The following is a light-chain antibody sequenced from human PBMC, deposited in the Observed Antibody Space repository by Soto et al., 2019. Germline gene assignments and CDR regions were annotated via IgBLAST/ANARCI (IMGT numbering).Light chain of an antibody. CDR3: SSYAASNNVV. CDR2: EVT. J-gene: IGLJ2*01. V-gene: IGLV2-8*01. Sequence: QSVLSQPPSASGSPGQSVTISCTGTSSDVGGYNYVSWYQHHPGKAPKLMIYEVTKRPSGVPDRFSGSKSGNTASLTVSGLQAEDDSDYYCSSYAASNNVVFGGGTKLTVL. CDR1: SSDVGGYNY.